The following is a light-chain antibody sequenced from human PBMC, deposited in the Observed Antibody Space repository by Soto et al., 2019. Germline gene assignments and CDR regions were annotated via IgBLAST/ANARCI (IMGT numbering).Light chain of an antibody. V-gene: IGKV3-11*01. Sequence: EIVLTQSPATLSLSPGERATLSCRASQSVGSSLAWYQQKAGQAPRLLIHDTSNRATGIPARFSGSGSGTDFTLTISSLEPEDFAVYYYQQRSTSWTFGQGTKVEIK. CDR1: QSVGSS. J-gene: IGKJ1*01. CDR3: QQRSTSWT. CDR2: DTS.